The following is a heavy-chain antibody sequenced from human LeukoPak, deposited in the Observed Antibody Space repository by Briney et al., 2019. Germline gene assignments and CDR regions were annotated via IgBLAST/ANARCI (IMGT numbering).Heavy chain of an antibody. D-gene: IGHD1-26*01. CDR2: ISGSGGST. Sequence: GGSLRLSCAASGFTVSSNYMSWVRQAPGKGLEWVSAISGSGGSTYYADSVKGRFTISRDNSKNTLYLQMNSLRAEDTAVYYCAKDKWELAPYYFDYWGQGTLVTVSS. CDR1: GFTVSSNY. V-gene: IGHV3-23*01. CDR3: AKDKWELAPYYFDY. J-gene: IGHJ4*02.